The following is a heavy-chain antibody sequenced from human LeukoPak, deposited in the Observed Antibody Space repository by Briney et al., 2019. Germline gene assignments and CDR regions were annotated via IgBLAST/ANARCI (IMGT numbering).Heavy chain of an antibody. V-gene: IGHV4-59*13. D-gene: IGHD3-10*01. CDR1: GGSISSYY. Sequence: SETLSLTCTVSGGSISSYYWSWIRQPPGKGLEWIGYIYYSGSTNYNPSLKSRVTISVDTSKNQFSLKLSSVTAADTAVYYCARDGSGSHGPNTFDYWGQGTLVTVSS. CDR2: IYYSGST. J-gene: IGHJ4*02. CDR3: ARDGSGSHGPNTFDY.